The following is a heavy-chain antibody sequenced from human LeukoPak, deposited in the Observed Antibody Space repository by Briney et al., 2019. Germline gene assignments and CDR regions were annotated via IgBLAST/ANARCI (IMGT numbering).Heavy chain of an antibody. CDR3: AKDRAGYSYGMFDS. CDR1: GFTFSNYA. Sequence: GGPLRLSCVASGFTFSNYAMSWVRQAPGKGLEWVSGIVNSGGSTYYADSVRGRLTISRDNSKKTVYLQMSSLRGDDTAIYYCAKDRAGYSYGMFDSWGQGTLVTVSS. D-gene: IGHD5-18*01. V-gene: IGHV3-23*01. CDR2: IVNSGGST. J-gene: IGHJ4*02.